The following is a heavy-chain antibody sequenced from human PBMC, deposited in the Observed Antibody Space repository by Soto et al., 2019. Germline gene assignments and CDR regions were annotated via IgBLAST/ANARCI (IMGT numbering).Heavy chain of an antibody. D-gene: IGHD2-2*01. V-gene: IGHV4-59*01. CDR2: IYYSGST. CDR1: GGSISSYY. Sequence: SDTLSLTCTVSGGSISSYYWSWIRQPPGKGLEWIGYIYYSGSTNYNPSLKSRVTISVDTSKNQFSLKLSSVTAADTAVYYCARGCSSTSCYWGRTWFDPWGQGTLVTVSS. J-gene: IGHJ5*02. CDR3: ARGCSSTSCYWGRTWFDP.